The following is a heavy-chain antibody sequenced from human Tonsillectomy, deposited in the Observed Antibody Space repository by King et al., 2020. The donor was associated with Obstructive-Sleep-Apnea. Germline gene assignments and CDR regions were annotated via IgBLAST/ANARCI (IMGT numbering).Heavy chain of an antibody. Sequence: VQLVESGGGVVQPGRSLRLSCAASGFTFSSYDMHWVRQAPGKGLEWVAVIRYDGRNKYYTDSVKGRFTISSDNSKNTLDLQMNSLCAEDTAVYYCAKGGIAVAGTIDPWGQGTLVTVSS. CDR1: GFTFSSYD. CDR2: IRYDGRNK. V-gene: IGHV3-30*02. CDR3: AKGGIAVAGTIDP. J-gene: IGHJ5*02. D-gene: IGHD6-19*01.